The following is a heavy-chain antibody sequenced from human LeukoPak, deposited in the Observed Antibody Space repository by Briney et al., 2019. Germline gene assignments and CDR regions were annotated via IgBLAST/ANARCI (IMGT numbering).Heavy chain of an antibody. CDR1: AFTFSEYS. CDR3: ARRVWGRPRGYSGYSLGY. V-gene: IGHV3-11*01. CDR2: ITESGGTE. J-gene: IGHJ4*02. D-gene: IGHD5-12*01. Sequence: GGSLRLSCVGSAFTFSEYSMSWIRQAPGRELEWISSITESGGTEYYADSVKGRFSISRDNAKSALYLQMNSLRAEDTAVYYCARRVWGRPRGYSGYSLGYWGQGTLVTVSS.